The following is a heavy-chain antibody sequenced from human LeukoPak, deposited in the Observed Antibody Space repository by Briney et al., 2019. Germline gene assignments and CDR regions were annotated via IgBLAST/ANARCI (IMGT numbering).Heavy chain of an antibody. CDR3: ARDLISGHYTFDY. J-gene: IGHJ4*02. D-gene: IGHD1-26*01. CDR1: GFPFSSFS. V-gene: IGHV3-48*02. CDR2: ISYSSSTI. Sequence: AGGSLRLSCAASGFPFSSFSMNWVRQAPGKGLEWVSYISYSSSTIYYADSVKGRFTISRDNAKNSLYLQMNSLRDKDTAVYYCARDLISGHYTFDYWGQGALVTVSS.